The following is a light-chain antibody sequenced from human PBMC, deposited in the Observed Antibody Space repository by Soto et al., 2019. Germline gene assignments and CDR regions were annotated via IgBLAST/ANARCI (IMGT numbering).Light chain of an antibody. CDR2: GAS. J-gene: IGKJ1*01. CDR1: QSVSSN. V-gene: IGKV3-15*01. Sequence: EIVMTQSPATLSVSPGERATLSCRASQSVSSNLAWYQQKPGQAPRLLIYGASTRATGIPARFSGSGSGTEFTLTISSLQSEDFAVYYCQQYNNWPPMAFGQGTKGESK. CDR3: QQYNNWPPMA.